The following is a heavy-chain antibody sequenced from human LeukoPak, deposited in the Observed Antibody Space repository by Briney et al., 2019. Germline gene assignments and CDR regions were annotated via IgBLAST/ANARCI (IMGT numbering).Heavy chain of an antibody. Sequence: GGSLRLSCAASGFTFSAYYLSWIRQAPGKGLEWVAVTSYDGSKKYHADSVKGRFTISRDNSKNTLFLQMNSLRAEDTAVYYCAKDSKYYYDSRGYSYFDYWGQGALVTVSS. D-gene: IGHD3-22*01. J-gene: IGHJ4*02. CDR2: TSYDGSKK. CDR3: AKDSKYYYDSRGYSYFDY. V-gene: IGHV3-30*18. CDR1: GFTFSAYY.